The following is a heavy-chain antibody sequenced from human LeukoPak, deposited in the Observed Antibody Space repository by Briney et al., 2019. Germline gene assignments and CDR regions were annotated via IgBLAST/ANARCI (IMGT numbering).Heavy chain of an antibody. CDR2: IYYSGST. D-gene: IGHD3-10*01. Sequence: SETLSLTCTVSGGSISSSSYYWGWIRQPRGKGLERIGSIYYSGSTYYNPSLKSRVTISVDTSKNQFSLKLSSVTAADTAVYYCARRVTMVRGVTFFDYWGQGTLVTVSS. V-gene: IGHV4-39*01. CDR3: ARRVTMVRGVTFFDY. J-gene: IGHJ4*02. CDR1: GGSISSSSYY.